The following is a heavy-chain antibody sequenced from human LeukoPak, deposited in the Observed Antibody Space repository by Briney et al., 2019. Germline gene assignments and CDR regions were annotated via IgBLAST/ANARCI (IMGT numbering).Heavy chain of an antibody. CDR1: GFTFSSYW. D-gene: IGHD4-23*01. Sequence: GGSLRLSCAAPGFTFSSYWMNWVRQAPGKGLVWVSRTASDGSSTTYADSVKGRFSISRDNAKNTLYLQMNSLRVEDTAVYYCARGRPHGNDYWGQGTLVTVSS. CDR3: ARGRPHGNDY. V-gene: IGHV3-74*01. CDR2: TASDGSST. J-gene: IGHJ4*02.